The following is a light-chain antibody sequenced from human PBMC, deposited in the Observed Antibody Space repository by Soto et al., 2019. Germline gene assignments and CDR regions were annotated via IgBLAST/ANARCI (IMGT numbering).Light chain of an antibody. CDR2: EGS. CDR3: CSYAGSGTYV. Sequence: QSALTQPASVSGSPGQSITISSPGTGMDVGSYKFVSWYQHHPGKAPKLMIHEGSKRPSGVSNRFSGCKSGNTASLTISGLQAEDEADYYCCSYAGSGTYVFGTGTKVTVL. CDR1: GMDVGSYKF. J-gene: IGLJ1*01. V-gene: IGLV2-23*01.